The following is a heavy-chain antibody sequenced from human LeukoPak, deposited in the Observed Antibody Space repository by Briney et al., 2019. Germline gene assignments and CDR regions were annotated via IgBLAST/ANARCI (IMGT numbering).Heavy chain of an antibody. CDR2: IYYSGST. CDR3: ARGEIDLRLGELSLTYYFDY. CDR1: GGSISSYY. V-gene: IGHV4-59*01. J-gene: IGHJ4*02. Sequence: PSETLSLTCTVSGGSISSYYWSWIRQPPGKGLEWIGYIYYSGSTNYNPSLKSRVTISVNTSKNQFSLKLSSVTAADTAVYYCARGEIDLRLGELSLTYYFDYWGQGTLVTVSS. D-gene: IGHD3-16*02.